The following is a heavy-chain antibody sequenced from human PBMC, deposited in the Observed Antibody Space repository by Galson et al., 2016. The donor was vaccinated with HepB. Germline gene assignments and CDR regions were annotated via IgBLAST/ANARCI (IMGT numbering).Heavy chain of an antibody. CDR2: ISYSGST. CDR3: ARRSYGDYVGYLDY. D-gene: IGHD4-17*01. CDR1: GGSITSSSYY. V-gene: IGHV4-39*01. Sequence: SETLSLTCTVSGGSITSSSYYWGWIRQPPGRGLEWIGDISYSGSTYYNPSLKSRVTISVDTSKKEFSLKVSSVTAEDTAVDYCARRSYGDYVGYLDYWGQGILVTVSS. J-gene: IGHJ4*02.